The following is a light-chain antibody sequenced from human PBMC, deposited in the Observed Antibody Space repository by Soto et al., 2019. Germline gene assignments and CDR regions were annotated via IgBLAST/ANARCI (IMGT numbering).Light chain of an antibody. V-gene: IGLV2-8*01. CDR2: EVS. CDR3: SSYAGSNNYV. J-gene: IGLJ1*01. Sequence: QSLLTQPPSASGSPGQSFTISCPGTSIDVGGYNYVSWYQQHPGKAPKLMIYEVSKRPSGVPDRFSGSKSGNTASLTVSGLQAEDEADYYCSSYAGSNNYVFGTGTKVTVL. CDR1: SIDVGGYNY.